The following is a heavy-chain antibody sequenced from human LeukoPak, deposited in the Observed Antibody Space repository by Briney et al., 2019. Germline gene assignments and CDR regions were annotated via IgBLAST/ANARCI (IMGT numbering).Heavy chain of an antibody. J-gene: IGHJ4*02. V-gene: IGHV1-2*02. CDR1: GYTFSTYR. D-gene: IGHD1-26*01. CDR3: AVGRRTDFDY. Sequence: GASVKVSCKASGYTFSTYRIIWVRQAPGQGLEWMGWINPNSGGTNYAQNFQGRVTMTRDTYITTAYMDLSRLRLDDTAVYYCAVGRRTDFDYRGQGTLVTVSS. CDR2: INPNSGGT.